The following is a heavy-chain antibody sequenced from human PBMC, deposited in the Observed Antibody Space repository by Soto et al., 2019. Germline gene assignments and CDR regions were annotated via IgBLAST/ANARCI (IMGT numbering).Heavy chain of an antibody. CDR2: IIPIFGTA. J-gene: IGHJ6*02. D-gene: IGHD5-12*01. CDR3: ARGEIDGYKWGYDGMDV. Sequence: QVQLVQSGAEVKKPGSSVKVSCKASGGTFSSYAISWVRQAPGQGLEWMGGIIPIFGTANYAQKFQGRVTITADKSTSTAYMELSSLRAEDTAVYYCARGEIDGYKWGYDGMDVWGQGTTVTVSS. CDR1: GGTFSSYA. V-gene: IGHV1-69*06.